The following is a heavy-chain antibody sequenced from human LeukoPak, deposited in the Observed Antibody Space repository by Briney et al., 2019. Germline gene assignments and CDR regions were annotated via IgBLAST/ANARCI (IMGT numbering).Heavy chain of an antibody. CDR2: KHYSGST. CDR1: GVSISGNS. Sequence: SETLSLTCTVSGVSISGNSWSWIRQSPGKGLEWIGYKHYSGSTNYNPSLKSRVTISVDTSKNQLSLNLSSLTAADTAVYYCARVPLAQGQFEYWGQGTLVTVSS. V-gene: IGHV4-59*01. J-gene: IGHJ4*02. CDR3: ARVPLAQGQFEY.